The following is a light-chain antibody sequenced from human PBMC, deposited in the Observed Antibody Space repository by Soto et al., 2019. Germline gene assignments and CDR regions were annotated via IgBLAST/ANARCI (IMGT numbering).Light chain of an antibody. CDR2: DVD. CDR3: CSYAGSYTL. Sequence: QSVLTQPRSVSGSPGQSVTISCTGTSGDIGGYDFVSWYQQHPGKVPKLMIYDVDKRPSGVPDRFSGSKSGSTASLTISGLQAEDEADYYCCSYAGSYTLFGGGTKRAVL. CDR1: SGDIGGYDF. J-gene: IGLJ2*01. V-gene: IGLV2-11*01.